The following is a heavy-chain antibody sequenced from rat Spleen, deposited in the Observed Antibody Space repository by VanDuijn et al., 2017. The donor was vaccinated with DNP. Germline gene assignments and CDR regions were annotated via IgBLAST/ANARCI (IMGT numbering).Heavy chain of an antibody. D-gene: IGHD1-2*01. CDR3: ARWGSSDWYFDF. CDR1: GFTFSDYN. Sequence: EVQLVESGGGLVQPGRSLKLSCAASGFTFSDYNMAWVRQAPKKGLEWVATISYDGSSTYYRDSVKGRFTISRDNAKSTLYLQMDSLRSEDTATYYCARWGSSDWYFDFWGPGTMVTVSS. J-gene: IGHJ1*01. V-gene: IGHV5-7*01. CDR2: ISYDGSST.